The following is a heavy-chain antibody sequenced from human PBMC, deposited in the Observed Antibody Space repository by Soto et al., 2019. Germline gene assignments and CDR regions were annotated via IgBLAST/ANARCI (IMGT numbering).Heavy chain of an antibody. Sequence: EVQLVESGGGLVQPGGSLRLSCAASGFTFSDYWMHWVRQAPGKGLEWVSRIKRDGSTTNYADSVKGRFTISRDNAKNTRYLEMNRLRVEDTAVYYCARGAINYYYDDVWGKGTTVTVSS. CDR2: IKRDGSTT. J-gene: IGHJ6*03. CDR1: GFTFSDYW. CDR3: ARGAINYYYDDV. V-gene: IGHV3-74*01.